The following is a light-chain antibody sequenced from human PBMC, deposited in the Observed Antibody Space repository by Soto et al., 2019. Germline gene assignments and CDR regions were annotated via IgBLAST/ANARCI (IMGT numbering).Light chain of an antibody. CDR2: DVS. J-gene: IGLJ1*01. CDR1: SSDVGGYNY. Sequence: QSVLTQPPSASGSPGQSVTISCTGTSSDVGGYNYVSWYQHHPGKAPKLMIYDVSKRPSGVPDRFSGSKSGNPASLTVSGLQAEDEADYYCSSYAGSNNYVFGPGTKVTVL. V-gene: IGLV2-8*01. CDR3: SSYAGSNNYV.